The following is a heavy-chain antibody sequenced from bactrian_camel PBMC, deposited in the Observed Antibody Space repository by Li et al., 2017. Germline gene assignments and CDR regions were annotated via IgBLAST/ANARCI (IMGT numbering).Heavy chain of an antibody. V-gene: IGHV3S25*01. J-gene: IGHJ4*01. CDR2: IYFGGAGGDRT. CDR1: GYASSSKC. CDR3: GLDSRNLACGDSWSRSARFDV. D-gene: IGHD2*01. Sequence: QLVESGGGSVQAGGSLTLSCAVSGYASSSKCMAWFRQAGGAGRELAAVIYFGGAGGDRTFHADSVKGRFTISHDNAKTTVFLEMNSLKPEDTAMYYCGLDSRNLACGDSWSRSARFDVGGQGTQVTVS.